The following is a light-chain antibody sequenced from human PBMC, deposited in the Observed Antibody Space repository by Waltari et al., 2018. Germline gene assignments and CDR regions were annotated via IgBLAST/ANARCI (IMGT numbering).Light chain of an antibody. J-gene: IGKJ1*01. CDR3: QQKYSTPWT. CDR2: DAS. Sequence: DIQMTQSPSSLSASVGDRVTITCRASQSISSDLNWYQQRPGQAPKGLIYDASNLHSGVPSRFSGSGSGTHFTLTISSLQPEDFAIYHCQQKYSTPWTFGQGTNVEIK. CDR1: QSISSD. V-gene: IGKV1-39*01.